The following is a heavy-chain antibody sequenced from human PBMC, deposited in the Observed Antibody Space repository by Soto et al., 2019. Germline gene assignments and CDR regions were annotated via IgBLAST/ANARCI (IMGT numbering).Heavy chain of an antibody. J-gene: IGHJ6*02. CDR2: ISSSGYI. D-gene: IGHD2-15*01. Sequence: EVQLVASGGGLVKPGGSLRLSCAASGFNFNSYTINWVRQAPGQRLEWLSSISSSGYIFSTDSVSGRFTISTDNAKNSVYLHINSLRAEDTAVYFCARDCSGGSCYPGMDGWGQGTTVTFSS. CDR3: ARDCSGGSCYPGMDG. V-gene: IGHV3-21*01. CDR1: GFNFNSYT.